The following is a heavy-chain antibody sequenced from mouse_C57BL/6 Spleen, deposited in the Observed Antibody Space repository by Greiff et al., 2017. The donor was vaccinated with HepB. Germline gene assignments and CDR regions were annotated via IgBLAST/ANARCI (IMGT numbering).Heavy chain of an antibody. J-gene: IGHJ4*01. CDR3: ARRGDSTVVDYYAMDY. CDR2: INPYNGGT. D-gene: IGHD1-1*01. V-gene: IGHV1-19*01. CDR1: GYTFTDYY. Sequence: VQLQQSGPVLVKPGASVKMSCMASGYTFTDYYMNWVKQSHGKSLEWIGVINPYNGGTSYNQKFKGKATLTVDKSSSTAYMELNSLTSEDSAVYYCARRGDSTVVDYYAMDYWGQGTSVTVSS.